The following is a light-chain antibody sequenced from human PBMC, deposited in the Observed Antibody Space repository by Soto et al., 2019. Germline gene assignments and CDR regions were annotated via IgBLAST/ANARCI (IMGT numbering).Light chain of an antibody. Sequence: QSVLTQPASVSGSPGQSITISCTGTSSDVGNYIYVTWYQQHPGKAPKLLIYDVSNRPSGVSSRFSGSKSGNTASLTISGLRAGAGADNYATSYPPANPWVSGGGTKVP. CDR1: SSDVGNYIY. V-gene: IGLV2-14*01. CDR2: DVS. CDR3: TSYPPANPWV. J-gene: IGLJ3*02.